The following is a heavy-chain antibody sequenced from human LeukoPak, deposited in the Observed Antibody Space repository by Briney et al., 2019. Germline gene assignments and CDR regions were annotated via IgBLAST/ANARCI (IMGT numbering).Heavy chain of an antibody. V-gene: IGHV3-21*01. J-gene: IGHJ6*02. CDR1: GFTFSSYS. CDR3: ARDFLMADYYYYGMDV. D-gene: IGHD2-8*01. CDR2: ISSSSSRYI. Sequence: PGGSLRLSCAASGFTFSSYSMNWVRQAPGKGLEWVSSISSSSSRYIYYADSVKGRFTISRDNAKNSLYLQMNSLRAEDTAVYYCARDFLMADYYYYGMDVWGRGTTVTVSS.